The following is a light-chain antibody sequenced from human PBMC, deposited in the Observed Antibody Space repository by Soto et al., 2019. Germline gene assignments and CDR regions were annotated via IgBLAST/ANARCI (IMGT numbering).Light chain of an antibody. J-gene: IGLJ2*01. CDR1: SSDVGAYNY. Sequence: QSALTQPASVSGSPGQSITISCTGTSSDVGAYNYVSWFQQHPGKAPKLMIYEVSNRPSGISSRFSGSKSGNTASLTISGLQAEDDADYYCSSYTSTSTLVFGGGTKLTV. V-gene: IGLV2-14*01. CDR2: EVS. CDR3: SSYTSTSTLV.